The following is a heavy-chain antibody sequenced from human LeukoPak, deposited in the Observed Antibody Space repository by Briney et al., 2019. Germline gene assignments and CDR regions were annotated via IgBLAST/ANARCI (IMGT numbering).Heavy chain of an antibody. V-gene: IGHV4-4*02. CDR3: ARDVGARLPGY. CDR1: GGSISSNNW. Sequence: PSETLSLTCAISGGSISSNNWWSWVRQSPGKGLEWIGEMYHSGNTNYNPSLMSRATILVDKSKNQFSLKLSSVTAADTAVYYCARDVGARLPGYWGQGILVTVSS. J-gene: IGHJ4*02. CDR2: MYHSGNT. D-gene: IGHD6-6*01.